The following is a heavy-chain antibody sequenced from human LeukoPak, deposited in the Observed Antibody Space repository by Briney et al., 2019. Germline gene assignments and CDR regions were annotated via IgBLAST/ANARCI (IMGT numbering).Heavy chain of an antibody. Sequence: PSETLSLTCTVSGGSISSYYWSWIRQPPGKGLEWVSAISGSGGSTYYADSVKGRFTISRDNSKNTLYLQMNSLRAEDTAVYYCAKDLPNGWYRALFDYWGQGTLVTVSS. V-gene: IGHV3-23*01. CDR3: AKDLPNGWYRALFDY. J-gene: IGHJ4*02. CDR2: ISGSGGST. CDR1: GGSISSYY. D-gene: IGHD6-19*01.